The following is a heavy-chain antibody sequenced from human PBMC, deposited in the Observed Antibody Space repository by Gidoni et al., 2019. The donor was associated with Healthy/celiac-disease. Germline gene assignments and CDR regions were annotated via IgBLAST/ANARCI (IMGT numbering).Heavy chain of an antibody. CDR1: AFTFSDHY. CDR3: ARASSEASYYFDY. V-gene: IGHV3-72*01. J-gene: IGHJ4*02. Sequence: VQLVESGGGLVQPGWSRRLSCAASAFTFSDHYMDWVRLAPGKGLEGVGSTRNKANSYTTEYAASVKGRFTISRDDSKTSLYLKMNSLKTEETAVYYCARASSEASYYFDYWGQGTLVTVSS. CDR2: TRNKANSYTT. D-gene: IGHD3-16*02.